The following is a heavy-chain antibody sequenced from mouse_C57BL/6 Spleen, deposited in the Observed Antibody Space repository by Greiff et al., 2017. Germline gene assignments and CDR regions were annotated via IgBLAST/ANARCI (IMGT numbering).Heavy chain of an antibody. V-gene: IGHV1-18*01. D-gene: IGHD1-1*01. J-gene: IGHJ4*01. CDR2: INPNNGGT. Sequence: EVKLMESGPELVKPGASVKIPCKASGYTFTDYNMDWVKQSHGKSLEWIGDINPNNGGTIYNQKFKGKATLTVDKSSSTAYMELRSLTSEDTAVYYCARRDYYYGSSYQLYYAMDYWGQGTSVTVSS. CDR1: GYTFTDYN. CDR3: ARRDYYYGSSYQLYYAMDY.